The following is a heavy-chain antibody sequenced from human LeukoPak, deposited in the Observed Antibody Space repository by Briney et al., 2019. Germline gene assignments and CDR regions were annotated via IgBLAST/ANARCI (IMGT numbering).Heavy chain of an antibody. CDR2: INPNSGGT. D-gene: IGHD2-8*01. CDR3: ARDPPGVRYGRPIFDF. V-gene: IGHV1-2*02. Sequence: GAPVKVSCKASGYTFTDYYMHWVRQAPGQGLEWMGWINPNSGGTNYAQKFQGRVTMTRDKSISTAYMELYSLRSDDTAVYYCARDPPGVRYGRPIFDFWGQGTLVTVSS. CDR1: GYTFTDYY. J-gene: IGHJ4*02.